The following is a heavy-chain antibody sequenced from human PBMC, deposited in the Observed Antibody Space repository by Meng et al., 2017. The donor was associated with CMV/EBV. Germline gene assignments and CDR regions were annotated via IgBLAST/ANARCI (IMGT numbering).Heavy chain of an antibody. J-gene: IGHJ4*02. V-gene: IGHV3-23*01. Sequence: EPLQISRAASGFAFSSFAMSWVRQAPGKGLEWVPAISGSGGSTYYADSVKGRFTISRHNSKNTLYLQMNSLRAEDTAVYYCAKDRGSWGSGPFDYWGQGTLVTVSS. D-gene: IGHD1-26*01. CDR1: GFAFSSFA. CDR3: AKDRGSWGSGPFDY. CDR2: ISGSGGST.